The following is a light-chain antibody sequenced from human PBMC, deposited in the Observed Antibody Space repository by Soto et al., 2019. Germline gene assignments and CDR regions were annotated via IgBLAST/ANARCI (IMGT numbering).Light chain of an antibody. J-gene: IGKJ1*01. Sequence: ETVMTQSPATLSVSPGGRATLSCRASQSINDTLAWYQQKPGQAPRLLIHGASTRATGFPARFSGSGSGTDFTLTISSLQSEDFAVYYCQQYNNWPWTFGQGTKVEIK. CDR1: QSINDT. CDR3: QQYNNWPWT. CDR2: GAS. V-gene: IGKV3-15*01.